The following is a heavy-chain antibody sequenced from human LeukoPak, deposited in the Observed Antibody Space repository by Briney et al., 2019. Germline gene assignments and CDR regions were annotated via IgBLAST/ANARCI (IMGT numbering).Heavy chain of an antibody. CDR1: NGSISSDTYF. Sequence: SQTLSLTCTVSNGSISSDTYFWSWIRQPAGKGLEWIGRMSSSGISTYSPSLKSRVTISIDTSRNQLSLNLNSVTAADTAVYYCAKGAGPPWFDPWGQGALVTVSS. V-gene: IGHV4-61*02. CDR2: MSSSGIS. J-gene: IGHJ5*02. CDR3: AKGAGPPWFDP. D-gene: IGHD6-19*01.